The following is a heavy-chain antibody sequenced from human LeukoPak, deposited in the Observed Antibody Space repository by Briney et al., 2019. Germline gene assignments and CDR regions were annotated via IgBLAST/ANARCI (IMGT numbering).Heavy chain of an antibody. CDR1: GGSISSYY. D-gene: IGHD6-13*01. J-gene: IGHJ4*02. Sequence: SETLSLTCTVSGGSISSYYWSWIRQPPGKGLEWIGYIYYSGSTNYNPSLKSRVTISVDTSKNQFSLKLSSVTAADTAVYYCAREATQLAWIFDYWGQGTLVTVSS. V-gene: IGHV4-59*01. CDR2: IYYSGST. CDR3: AREATQLAWIFDY.